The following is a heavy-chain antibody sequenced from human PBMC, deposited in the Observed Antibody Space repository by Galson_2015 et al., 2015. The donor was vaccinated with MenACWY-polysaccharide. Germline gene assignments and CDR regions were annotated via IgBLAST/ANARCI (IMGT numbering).Heavy chain of an antibody. V-gene: IGHV3-9*01. CDR2: ISWSSGNI. CDR3: AKAYIVVTTRSAFDI. J-gene: IGHJ3*02. D-gene: IGHD2-21*01. CDR1: GFTFDDYA. Sequence: SLRLSCAASGFTFDDYAMHWVRQAPGKGLEWVSGISWSSGNIGYADSVKGRFTISRDNAKNSLYLQVNSLRAEDTALYYCAKAYIVVTTRSAFDIWGQGTMVTVSS.